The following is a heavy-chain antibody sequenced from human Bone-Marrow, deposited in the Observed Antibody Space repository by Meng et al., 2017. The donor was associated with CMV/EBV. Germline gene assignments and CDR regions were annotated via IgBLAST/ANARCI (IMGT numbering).Heavy chain of an antibody. Sequence: GESLKISCIASGFAFSTYSVNWVRQAPGKGLEWVAYISWSSATIYYADSVKGRFTISRDNAKSSLYLHMSSLRAADTAVYYCARDGDRSGDYSWGYFDYWGQGTLVTVSS. CDR1: GFAFSTYS. V-gene: IGHV3-48*04. J-gene: IGHJ4*02. D-gene: IGHD3-22*01. CDR3: ARDGDRSGDYSWGYFDY. CDR2: ISWSSATI.